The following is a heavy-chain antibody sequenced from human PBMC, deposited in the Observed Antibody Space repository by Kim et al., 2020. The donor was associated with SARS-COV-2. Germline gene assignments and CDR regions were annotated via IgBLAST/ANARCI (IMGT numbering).Heavy chain of an antibody. Sequence: SETLSLTCTVSGGSISSGGYYWSWIRQHPGKGLEWIGYIYYSGSTYYNPSLKSRVTISVDTSKNQFSLKLSSVTAADTAVYYCARGGGIAAAGTSPWGQGTLVTVSS. CDR3: ARGGGIAAAGTSP. D-gene: IGHD6-13*01. V-gene: IGHV4-31*03. CDR1: GGSISSGGYY. J-gene: IGHJ5*02. CDR2: IYYSGST.